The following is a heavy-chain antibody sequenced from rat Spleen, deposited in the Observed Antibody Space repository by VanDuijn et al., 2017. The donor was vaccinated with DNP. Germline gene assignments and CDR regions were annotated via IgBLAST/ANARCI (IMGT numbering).Heavy chain of an antibody. CDR2: IGSDGYAP. CDR3: ARHGYAYYFDY. D-gene: IGHD1-12*01. CDR1: GFTFSDYY. V-gene: IGHV5-7*01. J-gene: IGHJ2*01. Sequence: EVQLVESGGDLVQPGRSLKLFCAASGFTFSDYYMAWVRQAPTRGLEWVAYIGSDGYAPYYTDSVMGRFTISRDDAKSTLYLQMDSLRSEDTATYYCARHGYAYYFDYWGQGVMVTVSS.